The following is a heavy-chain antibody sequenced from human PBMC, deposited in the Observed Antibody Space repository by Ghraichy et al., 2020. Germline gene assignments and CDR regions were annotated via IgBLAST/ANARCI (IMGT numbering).Heavy chain of an antibody. CDR3: ATSSDFDY. V-gene: IGHV3-43D*04. J-gene: IGHJ4*02. Sequence: GGSLRLSCAASGFTFDDYAMHWVRQAPGKGLEWVSLISWDGGSTYYADSVKGRFTISRDNSKNSLYLQMNSLRAEDTALYYCATSSDFDYWGQGTLVTVSS. CDR1: GFTFDDYA. CDR2: ISWDGGST.